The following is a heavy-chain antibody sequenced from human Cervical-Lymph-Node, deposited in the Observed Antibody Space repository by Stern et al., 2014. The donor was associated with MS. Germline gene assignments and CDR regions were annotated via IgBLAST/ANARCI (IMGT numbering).Heavy chain of an antibody. CDR1: GFTFSSYA. J-gene: IGHJ4*02. V-gene: IGHV3-23*04. CDR2: ISGSGGSK. D-gene: IGHD4-17*01. Sequence: EDQLVESGGGLVQPGGSLRLSCAASGFTFSSYAISWVRQAPGQGLEWVSAISGSGGSKYDEDSVKGRFTIARDNSKNTLNLQMNSLRAEDTAVYYGAKSTVTSLSDYWGQGTLVTVSS. CDR3: AKSTVTSLSDY.